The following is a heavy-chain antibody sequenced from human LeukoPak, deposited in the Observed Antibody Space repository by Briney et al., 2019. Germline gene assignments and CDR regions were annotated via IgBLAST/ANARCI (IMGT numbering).Heavy chain of an antibody. CDR3: AKGFDFWSGYFDY. J-gene: IGHJ4*02. D-gene: IGHD3-3*01. CDR2: ISGSGGST. CDR1: GFTFSSYA. V-gene: IGHV3-23*01. Sequence: PGGSLRLSXAASGFTFSSYAMSWVRQAPGKGLEWVSAISGSGGSTYYADSLKGRFTISRDNSKNTLYLQMNSLRAEDTAVYYCAKGFDFWSGYFDYWGQGTLVTVSS.